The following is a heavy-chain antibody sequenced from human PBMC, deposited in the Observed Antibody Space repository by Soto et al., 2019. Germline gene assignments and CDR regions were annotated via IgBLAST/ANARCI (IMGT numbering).Heavy chain of an antibody. Sequence: GGSLRLSCAASGFTFSSYAMHWVRQAPGKGLEWVAVISYDGSNKYYADSVKGRFTISRDNSKNTLYLQMNSLRAEDTAVYYCAGVGRDYGGSMLLDYWGQGPLVAVSS. D-gene: IGHD4-17*01. V-gene: IGHV3-30-3*01. CDR3: AGVGRDYGGSMLLDY. CDR2: ISYDGSNK. CDR1: GFTFSSYA. J-gene: IGHJ4*01.